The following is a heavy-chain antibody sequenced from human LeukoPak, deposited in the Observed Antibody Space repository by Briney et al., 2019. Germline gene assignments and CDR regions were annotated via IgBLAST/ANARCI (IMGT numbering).Heavy chain of an antibody. CDR2: INHSGST. V-gene: IGHV4-34*01. D-gene: IGHD6-19*01. Sequence: SETLSLTCAVYGGSFSGYYWSWIRQPPGKGPEWIGEINHSGSTNYNPSLKSRVTISVDTSKNQFSLKLSSVTAADTAVYYCARRGAVALGYWGQGTLVTVSS. J-gene: IGHJ4*02. CDR3: ARRGAVALGY. CDR1: GGSFSGYY.